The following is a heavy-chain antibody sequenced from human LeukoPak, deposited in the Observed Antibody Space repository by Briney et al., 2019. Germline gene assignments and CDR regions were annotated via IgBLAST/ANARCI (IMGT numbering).Heavy chain of an antibody. J-gene: IGHJ3*02. D-gene: IGHD3-22*01. Sequence: GASVKVSCKAPGFTFTSSAVQWVRQARGQRLEWIGWIVVGNGNTNYAQKFQERVTITRDMSTSTAYMELSSLRSEDTALYYCAAKDSSGFIDAFDMWGQGTMVTVSS. V-gene: IGHV1-58*01. CDR1: GFTFTSSA. CDR3: AAKDSSGFIDAFDM. CDR2: IVVGNGNT.